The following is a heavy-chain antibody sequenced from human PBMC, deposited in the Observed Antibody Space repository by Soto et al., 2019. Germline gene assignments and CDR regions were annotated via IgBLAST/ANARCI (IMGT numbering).Heavy chain of an antibody. CDR3: ARVDGTY. V-gene: IGHV1-3*01. CDR1: GYTFASYA. CDR2: INAGNGNT. D-gene: IGHD1-26*01. J-gene: IGHJ4*02. Sequence: ASVKVSCKASGYTFASYAISWVRQAPGQGLEWMGWINAGNGNTKYSQKFQGRVTITRDTSTSTAYMELNSLRSEDTAVYYCARVDGTYWGQGTLVTVSS.